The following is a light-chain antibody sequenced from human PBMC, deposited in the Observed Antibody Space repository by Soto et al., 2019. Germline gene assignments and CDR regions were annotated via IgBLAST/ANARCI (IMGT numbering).Light chain of an antibody. CDR3: SSYAGSNNFV. CDR1: SSDVGVYNY. V-gene: IGLV2-8*01. J-gene: IGLJ1*01. Sequence: QSVLTQPPSASGSPGQPVTISCTGTSSDVGVYNYVSWYQQHPGKAPKLMIYEVSKRPSGVPDRFSGSKSGNTASLTVSGLQAEDEADYYCSSYAGSNNFVFGPGTKVTV. CDR2: EVS.